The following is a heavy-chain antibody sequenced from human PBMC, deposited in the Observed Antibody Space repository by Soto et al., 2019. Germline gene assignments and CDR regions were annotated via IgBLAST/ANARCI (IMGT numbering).Heavy chain of an antibody. CDR3: ANEVDVAFSSLQYGMDV. CDR2: ISYDGTYK. CDR1: GFAFNNFA. J-gene: IGHJ6*02. D-gene: IGHD5-12*01. Sequence: LRLSCAASGFAFNNFAMHWVRQAPGKGLEWVAFISYDGTYKYYADSVRGRFTVYRDNSKSTLFLQMNSLKFEDTAVYVCANEVDVAFSSLQYGMDVWGQGTTVTVSS. V-gene: IGHV3-30*14.